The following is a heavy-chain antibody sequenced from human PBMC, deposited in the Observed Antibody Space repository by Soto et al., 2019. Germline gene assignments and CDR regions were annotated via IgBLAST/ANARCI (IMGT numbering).Heavy chain of an antibody. CDR1: GFTFIKYG. CDR2: ISAYNGDT. Sequence: QVQLVQSGVEVQKPGASVKVSCKASGFTFIKYGFSWVRQAPGQGLEWMGWISAYNGDTHYAQKLQGRVTLTTDTSPSTAYMELRSLRSDDTAVYYCARKGTGQPLDYWGQGALVTVSS. D-gene: IGHD1-1*01. V-gene: IGHV1-18*04. J-gene: IGHJ4*02. CDR3: ARKGTGQPLDY.